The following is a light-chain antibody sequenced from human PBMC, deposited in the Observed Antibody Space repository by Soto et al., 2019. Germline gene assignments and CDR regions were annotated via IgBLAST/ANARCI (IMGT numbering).Light chain of an antibody. CDR3: QQRTTWPIFT. Sequence: EIVLTQSPATLSLSPGERATLSCRASQSVSTYLAWYQQKPGQAPRLLIYDASNRATGIPARFSGSGSGTDFTLTISSLEPEDFAVYYCQQRTTWPIFTFCPGTKVDIK. V-gene: IGKV3-11*01. J-gene: IGKJ3*01. CDR2: DAS. CDR1: QSVSTY.